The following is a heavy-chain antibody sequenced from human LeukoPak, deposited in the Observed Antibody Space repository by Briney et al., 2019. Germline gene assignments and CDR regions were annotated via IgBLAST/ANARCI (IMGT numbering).Heavy chain of an antibody. D-gene: IGHD2-21*01. CDR1: GGSISSYY. CDR2: IYYSGST. V-gene: IGHV4-59*01. CDR3: ARDQVKGYFDY. J-gene: IGHJ4*02. Sequence: SETLSLTCTVSGGSISSYYWSWIRQPPGKGLEWIGYIYYSGSTNYNPSLKSRVTISVDTSKNQFSLKLSSVTAADTAVYYCARDQVKGYFDYWGQGTLVSVSS.